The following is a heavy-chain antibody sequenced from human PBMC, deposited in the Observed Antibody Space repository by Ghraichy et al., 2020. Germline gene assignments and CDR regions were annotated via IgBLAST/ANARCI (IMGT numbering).Heavy chain of an antibody. J-gene: IGHJ6*02. V-gene: IGHV4-59*01. Sequence: SETLSLTCTVSGGSISSYYWSWIRQPPGKGLEWIGYIYYSGCTNYSPSLKSRVTISVDTSKNQFSLNLSSVTDADTAVYYCARHSLSGIYYGIDVWGQGTTVTVSS. D-gene: IGHD1-26*01. CDR2: IYYSGCT. CDR1: GGSISSYY. CDR3: ARHSLSGIYYGIDV.